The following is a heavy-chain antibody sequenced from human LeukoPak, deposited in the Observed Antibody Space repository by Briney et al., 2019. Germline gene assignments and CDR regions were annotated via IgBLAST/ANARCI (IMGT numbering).Heavy chain of an antibody. CDR2: IYYSGTT. D-gene: IGHD6-19*01. CDR3: ARHYGPPYSSGWGGYFDY. CDR1: GGSLSKYY. J-gene: IGHJ4*02. Sequence: PSETLSLTCTVSGGSLSKYYWNWIRQPPGKGLEWIGSIYYSGTTNYNPSLKSRVTISVDTSKNQFSLKLSSVTAADTAVYYCARHYGPPYSSGWGGYFDYWGQGTLVTVSS. V-gene: IGHV4-59*08.